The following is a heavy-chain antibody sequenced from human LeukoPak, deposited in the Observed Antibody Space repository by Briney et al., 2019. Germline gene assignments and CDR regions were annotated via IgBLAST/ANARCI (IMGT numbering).Heavy chain of an antibody. V-gene: IGHV3-74*01. CDR3: ARRGLVPAFDI. CDR1: GFTFSSYW. CDR2: VNSDGNIT. Sequence: GGSLRLSCAASGFTFSSYWMHWVRQAPGKGLVWLSRVNSDGNITTYADSVRGRFTISRDNAKNTLYLQMNSLRAEDTAVYYCARRGLVPAFDIWGQGAMVSVTS. D-gene: IGHD3-10*02. J-gene: IGHJ3*02.